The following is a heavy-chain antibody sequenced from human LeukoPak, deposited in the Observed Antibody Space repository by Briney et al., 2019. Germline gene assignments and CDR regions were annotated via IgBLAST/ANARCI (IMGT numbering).Heavy chain of an antibody. V-gene: IGHV1-69*13. Sequence: SVKVSCKASGGTFSSYAISWVRQAPGQGLEWMGGIIPIFGTANYAQKFQGRVTITADESTRTAYMELSSLRSEDTAVYYCARGRPVVVRSGSYYFDYWGQGTLVTVSS. CDR1: GGTFSSYA. D-gene: IGHD2-15*01. CDR2: IIPIFGTA. CDR3: ARGRPVVVRSGSYYFDY. J-gene: IGHJ4*02.